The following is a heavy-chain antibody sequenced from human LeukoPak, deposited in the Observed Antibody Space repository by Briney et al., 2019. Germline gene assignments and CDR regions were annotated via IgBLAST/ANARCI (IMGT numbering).Heavy chain of an antibody. V-gene: IGHV1-2*02. CDR1: GYTFTSYY. D-gene: IGHD3-3*01. CDR2: INPNSGGT. J-gene: IGHJ5*02. Sequence: ASVKVSCKASGYTFTSYYIYWVRQAPGQGLEWMGWINPNSGGTNYAQKFQGRVTMTRGTSITTAYMELSRLRSDDTAVYYCARDLSISGAYNWFDPWGQGTLVTVSS. CDR3: ARDLSISGAYNWFDP.